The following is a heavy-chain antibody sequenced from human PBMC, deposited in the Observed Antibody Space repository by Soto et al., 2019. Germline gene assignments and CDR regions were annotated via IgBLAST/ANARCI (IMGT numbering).Heavy chain of an antibody. CDR2: IIPILGIA. D-gene: IGHD3-10*01. CDR1: GGTFSSYT. Sequence: GASVKVSCKASGGTFSSYTIIWVRQAPGQGLEWMGRIIPILGIANYAQKFQGRVTITADKSTSTAYMELSSLRSEDTAVYYCALWFGEEVDYYHYMDVWGKGTTVTVSS. V-gene: IGHV1-69*02. CDR3: ALWFGEEVDYYHYMDV. J-gene: IGHJ6*03.